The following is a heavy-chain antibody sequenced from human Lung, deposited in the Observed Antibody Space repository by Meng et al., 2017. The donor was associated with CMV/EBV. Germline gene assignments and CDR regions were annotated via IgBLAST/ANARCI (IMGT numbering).Heavy chain of an antibody. V-gene: IGHV4-34*01. Sequence: LSCAVYGGSFSGYYWSWIRQPPGKGLEWIGEINHSGSTNYNPSLKSRVTISVDTSKNQFSLKLSSVTAADTAVYYCARRLRFLEWLLYLGWFDPWGQGXLVTVSS. CDR1: GGSFSGYY. D-gene: IGHD3-3*01. CDR3: ARRLRFLEWLLYLGWFDP. CDR2: INHSGST. J-gene: IGHJ5*02.